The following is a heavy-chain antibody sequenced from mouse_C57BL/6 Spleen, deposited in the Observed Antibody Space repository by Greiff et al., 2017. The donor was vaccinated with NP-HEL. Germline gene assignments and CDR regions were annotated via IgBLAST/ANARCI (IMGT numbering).Heavy chain of an antibody. Sequence: VQLQQSGPELVKPGASVKMSCKASGYTFTDYYMHWVKQKPGKGLEWIGEIYPGSGNTYYNEKFKGKATLTADTSSSTAYMQLSSLTSEDSAVYFCARYYYGSSYPDYWGQGTTLTVSS. D-gene: IGHD1-1*01. CDR2: YPGSGNTY. CDR1: YTFTDYYM. CDR3: RYYYGSSYPDY. V-gene: IGHV1-83*01. J-gene: IGHJ2*01.